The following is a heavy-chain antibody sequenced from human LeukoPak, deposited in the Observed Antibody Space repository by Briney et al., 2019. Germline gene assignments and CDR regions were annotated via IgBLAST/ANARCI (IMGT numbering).Heavy chain of an antibody. CDR2: IKQDGSEK. Sequence: PGGSLRLSCAASGFTFSSYWMSWVRQAPGKGLEWVANIKQDGSEKYYVDSVKGRFTISRDNAKNSLYLQMNSLRAEDTAVYYCARIRDYYDSSGYYGSPFDYWGQGTLVTVSS. J-gene: IGHJ4*02. CDR3: ARIRDYYDSSGYYGSPFDY. V-gene: IGHV3-7*01. CDR1: GFTFSSYW. D-gene: IGHD3-22*01.